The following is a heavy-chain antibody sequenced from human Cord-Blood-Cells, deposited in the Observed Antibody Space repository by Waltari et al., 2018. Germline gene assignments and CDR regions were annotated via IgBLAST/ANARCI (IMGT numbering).Heavy chain of an antibody. J-gene: IGHJ1*01. D-gene: IGHD6-13*01. CDR1: GGSISSSSYY. CDR3: AGGIAAAGTEYCQH. V-gene: IGHV4-39*01. Sequence: QLQLQESGPGLVKPSETLSLTCTVSGGSISSSSYYWGWIRQPPGKGLEWIGSIYYSGSTDYNPSLKSRVTISVDTSKNQFSLKLSSVTAADTAVYYCAGGIAAAGTEYCQHWGQGTLVTVSS. CDR2: IYYSGST.